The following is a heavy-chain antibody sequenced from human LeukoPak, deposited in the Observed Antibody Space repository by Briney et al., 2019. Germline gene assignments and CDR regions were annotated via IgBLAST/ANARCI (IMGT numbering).Heavy chain of an antibody. D-gene: IGHD5-18*01. V-gene: IGHV4-4*07. Sequence: PSETLSLTCTVSGGSISSYYWSWIRQPAGEGLEWIGRIYTSGSTNYNPSLKSRVTMSVDTSKNQFSLKLSSVTAADTAVYYCARAPLTSGYSYGYGFDYWGQEPWSPSPQ. J-gene: IGHJ4*01. CDR1: GGSISSYY. CDR3: ARAPLTSGYSYGYGFDY. CDR2: IYTSGST.